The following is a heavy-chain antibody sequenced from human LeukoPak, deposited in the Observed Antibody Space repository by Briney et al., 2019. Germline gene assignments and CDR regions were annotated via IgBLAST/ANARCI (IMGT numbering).Heavy chain of an antibody. CDR3: ARGGFGDTTPNDY. Sequence: GGFLRLSCAASGFTFSSYSMNWVRQAPGKGLEWVSSISSSSSYIYYADSVKGRFTISRDNAKNSLYLQMNSLRAEDTAVYYCARGGFGDTTPNDYWGQGTLVTVSS. D-gene: IGHD3-10*01. CDR2: ISSSSSYI. V-gene: IGHV3-21*01. J-gene: IGHJ4*02. CDR1: GFTFSSYS.